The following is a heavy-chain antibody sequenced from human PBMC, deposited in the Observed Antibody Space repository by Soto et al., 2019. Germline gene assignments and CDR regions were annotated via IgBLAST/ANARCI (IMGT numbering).Heavy chain of an antibody. V-gene: IGHV4-39*01. D-gene: IGHD2-2*01. J-gene: IGHJ6*02. Sequence: ASETLSLTCTVSGGSISSSSYYWGWIRQPPGKGLEWIGSIYYSGSTYYNPSLKSRVTISVDTSKNQFSLKLSSVTAADTAVYYCARRIYCSSTSCPLYYYYYGMDVWGQGTTVTVSS. CDR1: GGSISSSSYY. CDR2: IYYSGST. CDR3: ARRIYCSSTSCPLYYYYYGMDV.